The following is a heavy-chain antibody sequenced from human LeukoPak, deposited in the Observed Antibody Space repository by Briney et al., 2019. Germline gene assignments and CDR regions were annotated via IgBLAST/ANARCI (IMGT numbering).Heavy chain of an antibody. Sequence: PSETLSLTCTVSGGSISSSSYYWGWIRQPPGKGLEWIGSIYYSGSTYYNPSLKSRVTISVDTSKNQFSLKLSSVTAADTAVYYCARIPYDILTGYPGPSDYWAREPWSPSPQ. V-gene: IGHV4-39*07. D-gene: IGHD3-9*01. CDR3: ARIPYDILTGYPGPSDY. CDR2: IYYSGST. CDR1: GGSISSSSYY. J-gene: IGHJ4*02.